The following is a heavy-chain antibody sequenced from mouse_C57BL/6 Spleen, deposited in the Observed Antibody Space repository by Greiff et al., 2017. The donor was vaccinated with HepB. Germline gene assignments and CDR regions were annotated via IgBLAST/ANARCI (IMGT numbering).Heavy chain of an antibody. Sequence: QVQLQQPGAELVMPGASVKLSCKASGYTFTSYWMHWVKQRPGQGLEWIGEIDPSDSYTNYNQKFKGKSTLTVDKSSITAYLQLSSLTSEDSAVYYCARSGYYGNPNWYFDVWGTGTTVTVSS. J-gene: IGHJ1*03. CDR3: ARSGYYGNPNWYFDV. CDR2: IDPSDSYT. D-gene: IGHD2-1*01. V-gene: IGHV1-69*01. CDR1: GYTFTSYW.